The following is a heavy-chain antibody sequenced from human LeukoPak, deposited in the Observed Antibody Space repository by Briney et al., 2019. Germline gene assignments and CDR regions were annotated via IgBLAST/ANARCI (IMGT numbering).Heavy chain of an antibody. CDR3: ARFFGSVGRYFDWLLPFDY. J-gene: IGHJ4*02. Sequence: SETLSLTCTVSGGSISSSTYYWGWIRQPPGKGLEWIGSIYSSGSTYYNPSLKSRVTISVDTSKNQFSLKLSSVTAADTAVYYCARFFGSVGRYFDWLLPFDYWGQGTLVTVSS. D-gene: IGHD3-9*01. CDR1: GGSISSSTYY. CDR2: IYSSGST. V-gene: IGHV4-39*01.